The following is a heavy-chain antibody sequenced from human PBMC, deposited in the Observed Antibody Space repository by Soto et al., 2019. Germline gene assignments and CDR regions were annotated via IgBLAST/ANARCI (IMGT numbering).Heavy chain of an antibody. CDR2: ISAYNGNT. CDR1: GYTFTSYG. D-gene: IGHD2-15*01. Sequence: QVQLVQSGAEVKKPGASVKVSCKASGYTFTSYGISWVRQAPGQGLEWMGWISAYNGNTNYAQKLQGRVTMTTDTSTSTAYMELRSRRSDDTAVYYCARERGDIVVVVAADAFDIWGQGTMVTVSS. V-gene: IGHV1-18*01. CDR3: ARERGDIVVVVAADAFDI. J-gene: IGHJ3*02.